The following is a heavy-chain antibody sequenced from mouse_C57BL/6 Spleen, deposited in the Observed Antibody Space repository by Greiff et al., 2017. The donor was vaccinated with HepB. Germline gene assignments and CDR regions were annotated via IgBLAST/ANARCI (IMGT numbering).Heavy chain of an antibody. CDR1: GYTFTSYW. CDR2: IDPSDSYT. D-gene: IGHD1-1*01. CDR3: ARGPYYYGSSYDYFDY. Sequence: VQLQQPGAELVKPGASVKLSCKASGYTFTSYWMQWVKQRPGQGLEWIGEIDPSDSYTNYNQKFKGKATLTVDTSSSTAYMQLSSLTSEDSAVYYCARGPYYYGSSYDYFDYWGQGTTLTVSS. J-gene: IGHJ2*01. V-gene: IGHV1-50*01.